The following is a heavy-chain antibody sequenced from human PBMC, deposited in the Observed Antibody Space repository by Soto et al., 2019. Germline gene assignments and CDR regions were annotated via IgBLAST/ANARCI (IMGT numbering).Heavy chain of an antibody. CDR2: IYHSGST. D-gene: IGHD6-6*01. CDR3: ARGVEYSSSVNWFDP. J-gene: IGHJ5*02. V-gene: IGHV4-30-2*01. CDR1: GGSFSGYS. Sequence: SETLSLTCAVYGGSFSGYSWSWIRQPPGKGLEWIGYIYHSGSTYYNPSLKSRVTISVDRSKNQFSLKLSSVTAADTAVYYCARGVEYSSSVNWFDPWGQGTLVTVSS.